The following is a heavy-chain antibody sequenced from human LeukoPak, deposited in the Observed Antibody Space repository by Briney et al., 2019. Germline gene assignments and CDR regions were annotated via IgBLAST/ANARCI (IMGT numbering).Heavy chain of an antibody. CDR2: IWYGGSNK. V-gene: IGHV3-33*01. D-gene: IGHD6-6*01. CDR1: GFTFSSYG. CDR3: AGSYSSSSGPFDY. Sequence: GGSLRLSCAASGFTFSSYGMHWVRQAPGKGLEWVAVIWYGGSNKYYADSVKGRFTISRDNSKNTLYLQMNSLRAEDTAVYYCAGSYSSSSGPFDYWGQGTLVTVSS. J-gene: IGHJ4*02.